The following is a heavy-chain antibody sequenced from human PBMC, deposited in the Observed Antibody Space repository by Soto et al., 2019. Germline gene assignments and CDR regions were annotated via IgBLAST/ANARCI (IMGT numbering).Heavy chain of an antibody. CDR1: GGTFSSYA. CDR3: ARNELELRSDLGY. J-gene: IGHJ4*02. D-gene: IGHD1-7*01. V-gene: IGHV1-69*13. CDR2: IIPIFGTA. Sequence: GASVKVSCKASGGTFSSYAISWVRQAPGQGLEWMGGIIPIFGTANYAQKFQGRVTITEDESTSTAYMELSSLRSEDTAVYYCARNELELRSDLGYWGQGTLVTVSS.